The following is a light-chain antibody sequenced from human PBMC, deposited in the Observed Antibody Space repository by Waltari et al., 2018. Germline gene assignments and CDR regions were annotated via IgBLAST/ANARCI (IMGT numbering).Light chain of an antibody. CDR1: RSNIGRNY. CDR2: RSD. V-gene: IGLV1-47*01. Sequence: QSVLTQPPSASGTPGQRVTISCSGSRSNIGRNYIFWYQQLPGTAPKLLIYRSDQRPSGVPDRFSGSKSGTSASLAISGLRSEDEADYYCAAWDDRLRGRVFGGGTKLTVL. J-gene: IGLJ3*02. CDR3: AAWDDRLRGRV.